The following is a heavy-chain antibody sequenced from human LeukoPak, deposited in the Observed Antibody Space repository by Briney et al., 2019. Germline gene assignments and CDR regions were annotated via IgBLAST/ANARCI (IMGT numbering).Heavy chain of an antibody. CDR1: GLTFSSNG. CDR2: IWYDGSNK. CDR3: AKDGAQYSSGWYD. Sequence: PGGSLRLSCAASGLTFSSNGMNWVRQAPGKGLEWVAFIWYDGSNKYYADSVKGRFIISRDNSKNTLYLQMNSLRAEDTAVYYCAKDGAQYSSGWYDSGQGTLVTVSS. V-gene: IGHV3-30*02. J-gene: IGHJ4*02. D-gene: IGHD6-19*01.